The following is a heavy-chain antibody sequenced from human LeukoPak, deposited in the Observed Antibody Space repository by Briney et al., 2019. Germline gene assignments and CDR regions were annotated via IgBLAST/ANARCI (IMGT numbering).Heavy chain of an antibody. D-gene: IGHD5-24*01. V-gene: IGHV1-69*13. J-gene: IGHJ3*02. CDR2: IIPIFGTA. CDR1: GYTFTSYG. CDR3: ARDRAPADAFDI. Sequence: ASVKVSCKASGYTFTSYGISWVRQAPGQGLEWMGGIIPIFGTANYAQKFQGRVTITADESTSTAYMELSSLRSEDTAVYYCARDRAPADAFDIWGQGTMVTVSS.